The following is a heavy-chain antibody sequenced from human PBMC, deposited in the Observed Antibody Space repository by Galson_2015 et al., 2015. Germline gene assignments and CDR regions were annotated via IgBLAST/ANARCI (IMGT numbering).Heavy chain of an antibody. CDR3: AKNPARYCSGGSCPGVGDC. V-gene: IGHV3-30*18. CDR2: ISYDGSNK. Sequence: SLRLSCAASGFTFSSYGMHWVRQAPGKGLEWVAVISYDGSNKYYADSVKGRFTISRDNSKNTLYLQMNSLRAEDTAVYYCAKNPARYCSGGSCPGVGDCWGQGTLVTVSS. CDR1: GFTFSSYG. J-gene: IGHJ4*02. D-gene: IGHD2-15*01.